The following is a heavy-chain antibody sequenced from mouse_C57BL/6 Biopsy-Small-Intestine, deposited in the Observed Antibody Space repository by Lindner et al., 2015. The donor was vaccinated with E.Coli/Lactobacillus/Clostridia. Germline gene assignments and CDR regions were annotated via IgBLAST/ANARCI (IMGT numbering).Heavy chain of an antibody. V-gene: IGHV1-22*01. CDR2: INPNNGGT. Sequence: VQLQESGPELVKPGASVKMSCKASGYTFTDYNMHWVKQSHGKSLEWIGYINPNNGGTTYNQKFKGKATLTVNKSSSTAYMELRSLTSEDSAVYYCARDGYSSWFAYWGQGTLVTVSA. CDR1: GYTFTDYN. J-gene: IGHJ3*01. D-gene: IGHD2-3*01. CDR3: ARDGYSSWFAY.